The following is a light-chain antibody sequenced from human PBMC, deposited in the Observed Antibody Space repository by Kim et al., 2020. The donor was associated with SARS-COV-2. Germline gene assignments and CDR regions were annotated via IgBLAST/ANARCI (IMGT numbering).Light chain of an antibody. CDR1: SSVVGGYNY. V-gene: IGLV2-14*03. CDR2: DVS. Sequence: GQSITIYCTGTSSVVGGYNYVSWYQQHPGKAPKLMIYDVSNRPSGVTNRFSGSKSANTASLTISGLQAEDEADYYCSSYRSRSTYVFGTGTKVTVL. CDR3: SSYRSRSTYV. J-gene: IGLJ1*01.